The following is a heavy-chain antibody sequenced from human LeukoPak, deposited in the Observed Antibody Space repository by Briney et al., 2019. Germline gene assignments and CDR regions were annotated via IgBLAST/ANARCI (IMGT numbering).Heavy chain of an antibody. CDR1: GGSISSHY. Sequence: SETLSLTCTVSGGSISSHYWSWIRQPPGKGLEWIGYIYYSGSTNYNPSLKSRVTISVDTSKNQFSLKLSSVTAADTAVYYCARTLAAAGIFPPTHFDYWGQGTLVTVSS. J-gene: IGHJ4*02. D-gene: IGHD6-13*01. V-gene: IGHV4-59*11. CDR2: IYYSGST. CDR3: ARTLAAAGIFPPTHFDY.